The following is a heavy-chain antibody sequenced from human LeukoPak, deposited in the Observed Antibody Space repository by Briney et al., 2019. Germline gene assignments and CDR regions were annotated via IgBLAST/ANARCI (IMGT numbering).Heavy chain of an antibody. CDR1: GFTFSYYG. J-gene: IGHJ4*02. Sequence: PGGSLRLSCAASGFTFSYYGMHWVRQAPGKGREWVTLIGYDGTDKYYADSVKGRFTISRDNSKNTLSLHMNNLRAEDTAVYYCARDLTYNSWYYFDSWGQGTLVTVSS. CDR2: IGYDGTDK. D-gene: IGHD6-13*01. V-gene: IGHV3-30*02. CDR3: ARDLTYNSWYYFDS.